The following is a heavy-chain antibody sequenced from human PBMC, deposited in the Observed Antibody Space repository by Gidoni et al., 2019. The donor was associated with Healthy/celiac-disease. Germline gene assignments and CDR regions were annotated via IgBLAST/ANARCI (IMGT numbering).Heavy chain of an antibody. V-gene: IGHV3-53*01. CDR2: IYSGGST. CDR1: GFTVSSNY. Sequence: EVKLVESGGGLIQPGGSLELTCAAPGFTVSSNYMSWVRQAPGKGLEWVSVIYSGGSTYYADSVKGRFTISRDNSKNTLYLQMNSLRAEDTAVYYCARDLSDIGGMDVWGQGTTVTVSS. CDR3: ARDLSDIGGMDV. J-gene: IGHJ6*02.